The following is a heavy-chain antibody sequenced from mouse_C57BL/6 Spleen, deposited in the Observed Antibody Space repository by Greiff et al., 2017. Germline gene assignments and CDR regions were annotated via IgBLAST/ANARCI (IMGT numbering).Heavy chain of an antibody. CDR1: GFTFSSYG. Sequence: DVKLQESGGDLVKPGGSLKLSCAASGFTFSSYGMSWVRQTPDKRLEWVATISSGGSYTYYPDSVKGRFTITRDNAKNTLYLQMSSLKSEDTAMYYCARLGDSNYDYYAMDYWGQGTSVTVSS. V-gene: IGHV5-6*02. D-gene: IGHD2-5*01. CDR2: ISSGGSYT. CDR3: ARLGDSNYDYYAMDY. J-gene: IGHJ4*01.